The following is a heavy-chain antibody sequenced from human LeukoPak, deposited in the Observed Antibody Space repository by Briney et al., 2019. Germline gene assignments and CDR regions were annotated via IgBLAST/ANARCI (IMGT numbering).Heavy chain of an antibody. CDR3: ARGGVLRYFDWLSPLDY. Sequence: AASVKVSCKASGYTFTSYAMNWVRQAPGQGLGWMGWINTNTGNPTYAQGFTGRFVFSLDTSVSTAYLQVSSLKAEDTAVYYCARGGVLRYFDWLSPLDYWGQGTLVTVSS. CDR2: INTNTGNP. J-gene: IGHJ4*02. D-gene: IGHD3-9*01. CDR1: GYTFTSYA. V-gene: IGHV7-4-1*02.